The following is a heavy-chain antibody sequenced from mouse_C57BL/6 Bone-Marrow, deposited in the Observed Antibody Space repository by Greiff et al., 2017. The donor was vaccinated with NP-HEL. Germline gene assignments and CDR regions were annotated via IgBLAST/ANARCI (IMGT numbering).Heavy chain of an antibody. Sequence: EVKLMESGPELVKPGASVKISCKASGYTFTDYYMNWVKQSHGKSLEWIGDINPNNGGTSYNQKFKGKATLTVDKSSSTAYMELRSLTSEDSAVYYCAREWYDYLFAYWGQGTLVTVSA. CDR1: GYTFTDYY. CDR2: INPNNGGT. CDR3: AREWYDYLFAY. D-gene: IGHD2-4*01. J-gene: IGHJ3*01. V-gene: IGHV1-26*01.